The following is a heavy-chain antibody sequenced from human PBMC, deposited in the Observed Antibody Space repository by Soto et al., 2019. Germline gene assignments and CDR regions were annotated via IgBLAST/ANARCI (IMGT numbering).Heavy chain of an antibody. D-gene: IGHD3-22*01. CDR2: IHSGDSGT. CDR1: GYSFTSYW. CDR3: ARDHYDSSGPHEY. J-gene: IGHJ2*01. V-gene: IGHV5-51*01. Sequence: GESLKISCKGSGYSFTSYWSGWVRQMPGKGLEWLGRIHSGDSGTRYSPSFQGQGCISAGKSISTAYLQWSSLKASDSALSDCARDHYDSSGPHEYWGRGILV.